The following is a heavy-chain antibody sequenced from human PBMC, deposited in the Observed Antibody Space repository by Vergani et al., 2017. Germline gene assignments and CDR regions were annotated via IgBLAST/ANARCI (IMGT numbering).Heavy chain of an antibody. CDR3: ARVGDGFLEWSLAFDI. CDR2: ILPIFGTA. CDR1: GGTFSSYA. D-gene: IGHD3-3*01. V-gene: IGHV1-69*01. J-gene: IGHJ3*02. Sequence: QVQLVQSGAEVKKPGSSVKVSCKASGGTFSSYAISWVRQAPGQGLEWMGGILPIFGTANYAQKFQGRVTITADESTSTAYMELSSLRSEDTAVYYCARVGDGFLEWSLAFDIWGQGTMVTVSS.